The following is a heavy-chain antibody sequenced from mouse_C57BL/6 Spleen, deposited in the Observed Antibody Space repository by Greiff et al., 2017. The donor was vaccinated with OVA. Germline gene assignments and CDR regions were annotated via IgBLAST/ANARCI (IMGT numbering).Heavy chain of an antibody. J-gene: IGHJ2*01. CDR3: ASPGESGGSCYFDY. CDR2: IYPRSGNT. V-gene: IGHV1-81*01. CDR1: GYTFTSYG. Sequence: QVQLKESGAELVRPGASVKLSCKASGYTFTSYGISWVKQRPGQGLEWIGEIYPRSGNTYYNEKFKGKATLTADKSSSTAYMELRSLTSEDSAVYFGASPGESGGSCYFDYWGKGTTLTVSS. D-gene: IGHD1-1*02.